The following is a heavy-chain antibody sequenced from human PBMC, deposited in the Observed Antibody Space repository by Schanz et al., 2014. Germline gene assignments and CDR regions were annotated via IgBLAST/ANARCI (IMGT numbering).Heavy chain of an antibody. CDR3: ARGSLAGYVALLMAANDY. V-gene: IGHV1-46*02. CDR2: INPGGGST. CDR1: GYTFNNHG. J-gene: IGHJ4*02. Sequence: QVQLVQSGVEVKRPGASATVSCKASGYTFNNHGISWVRQAPGQGLEWMGIINPGGGSTSVAQRFQTRVTLTRDTSTGTAYLGLTRLRFEDTAVYYCARGSLAGYVALLMAANDYWGQGTLLTVSS. D-gene: IGHD2-15*01.